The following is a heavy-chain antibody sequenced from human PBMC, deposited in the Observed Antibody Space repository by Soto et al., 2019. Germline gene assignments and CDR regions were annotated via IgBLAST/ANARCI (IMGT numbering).Heavy chain of an antibody. CDR3: ARPRPHDPVVVGAAPREVYFDL. CDR2: IYHSGST. J-gene: IGHJ4*01. D-gene: IGHD1-26*01. Sequence: PSETLSLTCAVSGGSISSSNWWSWVRQPPGKGLEWIGEIYHSGSTNYNPSLKSRVTISVDKSKNQFSLKLSSVTAADSGVYFCARPRPHDPVVVGAAPREVYFDLWGQGTLVTVSS. CDR1: GGSISSSNW. V-gene: IGHV4-4*02.